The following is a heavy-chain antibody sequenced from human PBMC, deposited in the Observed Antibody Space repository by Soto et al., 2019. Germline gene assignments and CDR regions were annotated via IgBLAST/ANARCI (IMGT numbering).Heavy chain of an antibody. CDR2: ISYHGTNK. CDR3: AKDDTTAVTSPDYFDH. V-gene: IGHV3-30*18. Sequence: GGSLRLSCAPSGFTFSTYGMHWVRQAPDKRLKKMSFISYHGTNKYYADSVKGQFTISRDNSENTVYFQMNNLRTEDTAVYYCAKDDTTAVTSPDYFDHWGQGTLVTVSS. J-gene: IGHJ5*02. D-gene: IGHD4-4*01. CDR1: GFTFSTYG.